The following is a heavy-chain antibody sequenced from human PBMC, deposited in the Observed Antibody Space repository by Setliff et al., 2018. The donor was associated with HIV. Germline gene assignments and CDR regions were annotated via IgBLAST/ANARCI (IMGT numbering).Heavy chain of an antibody. CDR3: ARGTLYYDYVWGTPFPFDY. V-gene: IGHV4-28*01. Sequence: TSETLSLTCVVSGYSISSNDWWGWIRQSPGKGLEWIGYIYYSGSTNYNPSLKSRVTISVVTSKNQFSLKLSSVTAADTAVYYCARGTLYYDYVWGTPFPFDYWGQGTLVTVSS. CDR1: GYSISSNDW. J-gene: IGHJ4*02. D-gene: IGHD3-16*01. CDR2: IYYSGST.